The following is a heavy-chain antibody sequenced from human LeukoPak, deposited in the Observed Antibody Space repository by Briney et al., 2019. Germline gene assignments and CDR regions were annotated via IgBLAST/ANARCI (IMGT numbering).Heavy chain of an antibody. J-gene: IGHJ4*02. CDR1: GGPITEYY. CDR3: ARDRGSTGYYYLDS. D-gene: IGHD6-19*01. CDR2: IYHTGST. V-gene: IGHV4-59*01. Sequence: TSETLSLTCSVSGGPITEYYWSWIRQPPGKGLERIGYIYHTGSTNYSPSLKSRVTMSVDASRNQFSLKLASVTAADTAVYYCARDRGSTGYYYLDSWGQGILVTVSS.